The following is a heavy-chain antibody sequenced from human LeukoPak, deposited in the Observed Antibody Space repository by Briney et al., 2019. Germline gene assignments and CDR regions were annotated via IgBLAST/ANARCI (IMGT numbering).Heavy chain of an antibody. CDR3: AKEVAPDYYGSGSLYGMDV. Sequence: GRSLRLSCAASGFTFSSYGMHWVRQAPGKGLEWVAVISYDGSNKYYADSVKGRFTISRDNSKNTLYLQMNSLRAEDTAVYYCAKEVAPDYYGSGSLYGMDVWGQGTTVTVSS. CDR1: GFTFSSYG. V-gene: IGHV3-30*18. J-gene: IGHJ6*02. D-gene: IGHD3-10*01. CDR2: ISYDGSNK.